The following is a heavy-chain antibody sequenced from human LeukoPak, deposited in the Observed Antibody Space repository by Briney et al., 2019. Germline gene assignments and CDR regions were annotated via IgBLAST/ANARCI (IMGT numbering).Heavy chain of an antibody. CDR3: ARGYCSGGSCFHAFDI. Sequence: SETLSLTCTVSGGSISSSSYYWGWIRQPPGKGLEWIGSIYYSGSTYYNPSLKSRVTISVDTSKNQFSLKLSSVTAADTAVYYCARGYCSGGSCFHAFDIWGQGTMVTVSS. J-gene: IGHJ3*02. CDR2: IYYSGST. CDR1: GGSISSSSYY. V-gene: IGHV4-39*07. D-gene: IGHD2-15*01.